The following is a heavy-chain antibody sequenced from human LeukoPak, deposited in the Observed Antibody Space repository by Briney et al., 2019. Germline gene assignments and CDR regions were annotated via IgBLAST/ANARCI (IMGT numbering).Heavy chain of an antibody. Sequence: ASVKVSCKASGYTFTSYAMHWVRQAPGQRLEWMGWINAGSGNTKFSQNFQGRVTITRDTTASTAYMELSTLRSEDTAVYYCARGGSRDWYFDLWGRGTLVTVSS. D-gene: IGHD1-26*01. CDR3: ARGGSRDWYFDL. CDR2: INAGSGNT. J-gene: IGHJ2*01. V-gene: IGHV1-3*01. CDR1: GYTFTSYA.